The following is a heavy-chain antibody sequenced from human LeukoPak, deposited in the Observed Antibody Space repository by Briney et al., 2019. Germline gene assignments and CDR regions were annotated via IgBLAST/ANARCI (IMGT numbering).Heavy chain of an antibody. V-gene: IGHV5-51*01. D-gene: IGHD3-10*01. Sequence: GESLKISCKSSGSRFSDYWIGWVRQRPGKGLEWMGIIHPGDSDTRYSPSFQGQVTMSADKSISTAFLQWSSLRASDTAMYFCARAASGNSIGEYFQYWGQGTLVTVSS. CDR1: GSRFSDYW. CDR2: IHPGDSDT. J-gene: IGHJ1*01. CDR3: ARAASGNSIGEYFQY.